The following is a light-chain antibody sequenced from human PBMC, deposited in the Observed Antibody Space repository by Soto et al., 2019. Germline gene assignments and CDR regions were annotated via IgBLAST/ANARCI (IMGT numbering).Light chain of an antibody. Sequence: DIQMTQSPSSLSASVGDRVSITCRASQSISNYLNWYQQKPGKAPKVLIYAASSLQSGVPSRFSGSGSGTEFTLTISSLQPDDFATYYCQQYNSYSTFGQGTKVDIK. J-gene: IGKJ1*01. V-gene: IGKV1-16*01. CDR3: QQYNSYST. CDR1: QSISNY. CDR2: AAS.